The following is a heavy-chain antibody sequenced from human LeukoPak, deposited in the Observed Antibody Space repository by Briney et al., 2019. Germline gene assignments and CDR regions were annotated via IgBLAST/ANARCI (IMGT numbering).Heavy chain of an antibody. V-gene: IGHV3-7*01. CDR1: GFIFNNNF. CDR2: IKQDGSEK. J-gene: IGHJ4*01. CDR3: AREGFYYFDF. Sequence: GGSLRLSCAASGFIFNNNFMSWVRQVPGKGLEWLANIKQDGSEKTYVDSVKGRFTIFRDNAKNLLYLQMNSLRAEDTAVYYCAREGFYYFDFWGQGALVTVSS.